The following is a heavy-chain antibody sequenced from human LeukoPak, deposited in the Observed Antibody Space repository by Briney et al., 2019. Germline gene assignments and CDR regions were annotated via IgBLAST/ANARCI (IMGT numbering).Heavy chain of an antibody. V-gene: IGHV4-34*01. CDR3: ARGRGYCSGGSCLYGINWFDP. D-gene: IGHD2-15*01. CDR1: GGSFSGYY. CDR2: INHSGST. Sequence: PSETLSLTCAVYGGSFSGYYWSWIRQPPGKGLEWIGEINHSGSTNYNPSLESRVTISVDTSKNQFSLKLSSVTAADTAVYYCARGRGYCSGGSCLYGINWFDPWGQGTLVTVSS. J-gene: IGHJ5*02.